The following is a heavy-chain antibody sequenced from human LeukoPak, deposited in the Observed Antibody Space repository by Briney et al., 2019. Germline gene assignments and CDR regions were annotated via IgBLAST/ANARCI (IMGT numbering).Heavy chain of an antibody. CDR3: AKDRCSNGIGCYYYYMDV. J-gene: IGHJ6*03. Sequence: GGSVRLSCAASGFTVSSNYMSWVRQAPGMGLEWVSSISSSSHYIYYADSVKGRFTISRDNAKNSLYLQMNSLRAEDTAVYYCAKDRCSNGIGCYYYYMDVWGKGTTVTIPS. V-gene: IGHV3-21*01. CDR1: GFTVSSNY. CDR2: ISSSSHYI. D-gene: IGHD2-8*01.